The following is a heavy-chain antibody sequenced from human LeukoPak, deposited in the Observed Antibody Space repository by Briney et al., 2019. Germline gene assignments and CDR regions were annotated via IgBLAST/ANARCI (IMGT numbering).Heavy chain of an antibody. D-gene: IGHD6-19*01. CDR3: ARGEAVAGDLGAFDI. V-gene: IGHV4-4*02. CDR2: IYHSGST. CDR1: GGSISSSNW. Sequence: SETLSPTCAVSGGSISSSNWWSWVRQPPGKGLEWIGEIYHSGSTNYNPSLKSRVTISVDKSKNQFSLKLSSVTAADTAVYYCARGEAVAGDLGAFDIWGQGTMVTVSS. J-gene: IGHJ3*02.